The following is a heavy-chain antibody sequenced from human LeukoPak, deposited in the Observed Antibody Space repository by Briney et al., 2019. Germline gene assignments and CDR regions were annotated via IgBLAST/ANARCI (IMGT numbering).Heavy chain of an antibody. CDR3: ARGTNWSPLDFDY. Sequence: GGSLRLSCAASGFSFSNYWLSWVRQAPGKGLEWVANIKQDGSEKNYVDSVKGRFTISRDNAKNSLFLQMNSLRAEDTAVYYCARGTNWSPLDFDYWGQGTLVTVSS. D-gene: IGHD1-20*01. J-gene: IGHJ4*02. CDR1: GFSFSNYW. V-gene: IGHV3-7*01. CDR2: IKQDGSEK.